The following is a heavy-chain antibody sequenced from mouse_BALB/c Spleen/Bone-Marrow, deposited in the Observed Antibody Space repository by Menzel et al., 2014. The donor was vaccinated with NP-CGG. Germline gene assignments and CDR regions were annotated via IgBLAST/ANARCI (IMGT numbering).Heavy chain of an antibody. CDR2: INPSNGGA. V-gene: IGHV1S81*02. CDR1: GYTFXSYY. J-gene: IGHJ4*01. CDR3: SRGRRDALDY. Sequence: VQRVESGAELVKPGASVKLSCKASGYTFXSYYMYWVKQRPGQGLEWFGEINPSNGGANFNEKFKNKATLTVDKSSSTAYMQLSSLTSGDSAVYYCSRGRRDALDYWGQGTSVTVSS.